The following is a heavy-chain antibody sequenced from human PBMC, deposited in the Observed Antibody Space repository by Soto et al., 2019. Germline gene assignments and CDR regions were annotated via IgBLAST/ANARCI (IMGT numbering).Heavy chain of an antibody. J-gene: IGHJ6*02. D-gene: IGHD3-3*01. CDR1: GGSFSGYY. Sequence: SETLSLTCAVYGGSFSGYYWSWIRQPPGKGLEWIGEINHSGSTNYNPSLKSRVTISVDTSKNQFSLKLSPVTAADTAVYYCARAAYYDFWSGYPASYYYGMDVWGQGTTVTVSS. CDR3: ARAAYYDFWSGYPASYYYGMDV. CDR2: INHSGST. V-gene: IGHV4-34*01.